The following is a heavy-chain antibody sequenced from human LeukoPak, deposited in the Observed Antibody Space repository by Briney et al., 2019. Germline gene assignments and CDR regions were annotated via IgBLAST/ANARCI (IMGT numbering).Heavy chain of an antibody. V-gene: IGHV3-30*18. CDR3: AKDERECSGGNCYSFADY. Sequence: PGGSLRLSCAASGFTFISYGMHWVRQAPGKGLEWVAVISYDGSYEYYADSVKGRFTISRDNSKNTLYLQMNSLRVEDTAVYYCAKDERECSGGNCYSFADYWGQGTLVTVSS. CDR2: ISYDGSYE. D-gene: IGHD2-15*01. J-gene: IGHJ4*02. CDR1: GFTFISYG.